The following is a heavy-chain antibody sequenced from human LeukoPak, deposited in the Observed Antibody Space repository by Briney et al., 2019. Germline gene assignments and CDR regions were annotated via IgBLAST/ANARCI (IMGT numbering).Heavy chain of an antibody. CDR2: IGTAGDT. J-gene: IGHJ6*02. CDR1: GFTFSSYD. CDR3: ARSLRGGGWFGGLGSLGNYYYGMDV. Sequence: GGSLRLSCAASGFTFSSYDMHWVRQATGKGLEWVSAIGTAGDTYYPGSVKGRFTISRENAKNSLYLQMNSLRAGDTAVYYCARSLRGGGWFGGLGSLGNYYYGMDVWGQGTTVTVSS. D-gene: IGHD3-10*01. V-gene: IGHV3-13*04.